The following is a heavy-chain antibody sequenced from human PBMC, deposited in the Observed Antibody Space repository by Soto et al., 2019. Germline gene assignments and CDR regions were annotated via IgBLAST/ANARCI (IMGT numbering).Heavy chain of an antibody. Sequence: SLRLSCSASGFTFSEYSMHWVRQAPGKGLQYVSTISSDGDITYYADSVKGRFTISRDNSKNTLYLQMNSLRPEDTAVYYCVKVSTFYDILTGYYSTNFFDPWGQ. CDR1: GFTFSEYS. CDR3: VKVSTFYDILTGYYSTNFFDP. CDR2: ISSDGDIT. D-gene: IGHD3-9*01. J-gene: IGHJ5*02. V-gene: IGHV3-64D*06.